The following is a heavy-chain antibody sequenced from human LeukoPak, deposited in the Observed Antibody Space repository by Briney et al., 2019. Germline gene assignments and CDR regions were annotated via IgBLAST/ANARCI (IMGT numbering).Heavy chain of an antibody. CDR3: ARRDTGWNYCDY. V-gene: IGHV4-59*08. J-gene: IGHJ4*02. CDR2: IHYKGST. D-gene: IGHD6-19*01. CDR1: GDSINGHY. Sequence: PSQTLSLTCTLAGDSINGHYWSWVRQPPGERLEWIGDIHYKGSTNYNLSLKSRVTISVDTSKNPLSLNLTSVLAADTAIYYCARRDTGWNYCDYWGQGSLVTVP.